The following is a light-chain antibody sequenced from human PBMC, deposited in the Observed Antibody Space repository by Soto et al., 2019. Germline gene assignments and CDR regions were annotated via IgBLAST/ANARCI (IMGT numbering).Light chain of an antibody. CDR3: QQYASSMVYT. J-gene: IGKJ2*01. CDR2: GAS. V-gene: IGKV3-20*01. CDR1: QSFSTNY. Sequence: EIVLTQSPGTLSLSPGESATLSCRASQSFSTNYLAWYQHKPGQAPRLLIYGASTRATGIPDRFSGSRSGTDFTLAISRLGPEDFAVYYCQQYASSMVYTFGQGTKLEIK.